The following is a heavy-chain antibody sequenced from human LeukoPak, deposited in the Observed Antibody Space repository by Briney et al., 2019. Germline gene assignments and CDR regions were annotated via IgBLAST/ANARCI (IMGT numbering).Heavy chain of an antibody. Sequence: GGSLRLSCAASGFTFSSYEMNWVRQAPGKGLEWVSYISSSGSTIYYADSVKGRFTISRDNAKNSLYLQMNSLRAEDTALYYCAKDFVVVPGLVNYFDSWGQGTLVTVSS. CDR2: ISSSGSTI. J-gene: IGHJ4*02. D-gene: IGHD2-2*01. CDR3: AKDFVVVPGLVNYFDS. V-gene: IGHV3-48*03. CDR1: GFTFSSYE.